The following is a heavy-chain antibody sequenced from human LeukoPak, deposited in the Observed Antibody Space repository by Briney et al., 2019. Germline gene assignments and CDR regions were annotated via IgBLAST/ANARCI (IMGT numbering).Heavy chain of an antibody. CDR3: ATYLRAMMALDY. CDR1: GXSISSSSYC. J-gene: IGHJ4*02. CDR2: ICYSGST. Sequence: SETLSLTCTVSGXSISSSSYCWGWIRQPPGKGLEWIGSICYSGSTYYNPSLKSRVTMSVDTSKNQFSLKLSSVTAADTAVYYCATYLRAMMALDYWGQGTLVTVSS. V-gene: IGHV4-39*01. D-gene: IGHD3-22*01.